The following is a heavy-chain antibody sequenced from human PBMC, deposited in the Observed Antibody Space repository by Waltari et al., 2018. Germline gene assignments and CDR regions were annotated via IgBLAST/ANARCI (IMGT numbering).Heavy chain of an antibody. J-gene: IGHJ6*02. D-gene: IGHD6-13*01. CDR3: ARGGQQLVYYYGMDV. CDR2: IYYSGST. V-gene: IGHV4-59*01. CDR1: GGSISSYY. Sequence: QVQLQESGPGLVKPSETLSLTCTVSGGSISSYYWSWIRQPPGKGLEWIGYIYYSGSTNHHPSLKSRVTISVDTSKNQFSLKLSAVTAADTAVYYCARGGQQLVYYYGMDVWGQGTTVTVSS.